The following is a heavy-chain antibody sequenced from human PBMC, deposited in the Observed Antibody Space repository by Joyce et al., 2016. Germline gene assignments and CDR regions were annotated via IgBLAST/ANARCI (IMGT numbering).Heavy chain of an antibody. Sequence: EVQMLASGGGLIQPGGSLRLSCVASGFTFSIHTMGWVRQAPGKGLEWVSAISGSDDSTYYADSVKGRFTVSRDNSKNTLYMQMNTLRAEDTAIYYCSNWIPGSRKYFDDWGPGTLVTVSS. CDR2: ISGSDDST. CDR3: SNWIPGSRKYFDD. J-gene: IGHJ4*02. V-gene: IGHV3-23*01. CDR1: GFTFSIHT. D-gene: IGHD5-18*01.